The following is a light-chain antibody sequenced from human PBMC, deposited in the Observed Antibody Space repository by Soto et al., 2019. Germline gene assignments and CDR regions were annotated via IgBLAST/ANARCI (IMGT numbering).Light chain of an antibody. J-gene: IGKJ4*01. CDR3: QQYNDWPPLT. Sequence: EIVMTQSPATVSVSPGERVTLSCRASQSVNNYLAWYQQKPGQAPRLLVYRIFSRATGVPARFSGSGSGTEFTLTISSLQSEDFAVYYCQQYNDWPPLTFGGGTKVEIK. V-gene: IGKV3-15*01. CDR2: RIF. CDR1: QSVNNY.